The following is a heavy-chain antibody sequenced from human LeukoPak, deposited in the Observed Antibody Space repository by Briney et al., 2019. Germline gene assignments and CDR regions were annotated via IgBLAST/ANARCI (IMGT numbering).Heavy chain of an antibody. CDR1: GGSISSSNYY. CDR3: ARVREYYYGSGSYFN. V-gene: IGHV4-39*07. J-gene: IGHJ4*02. D-gene: IGHD3-10*01. Sequence: SETLSLTCTVSGGSISSSNYYWGWIRQPPGKGLEWIGSIYYSGSTYYNPSLKSRVTISVDTSKNQFSLKLSSVTAADTAVYYCARVREYYYGSGSYFNWGQGTLVTVSS. CDR2: IYYSGST.